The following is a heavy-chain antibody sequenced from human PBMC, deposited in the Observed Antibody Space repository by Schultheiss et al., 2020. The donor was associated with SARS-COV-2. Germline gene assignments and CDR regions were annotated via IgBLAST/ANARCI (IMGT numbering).Heavy chain of an antibody. V-gene: IGHV3-21*01. Sequence: GESLKISCAASGFTFSTYNMNWVRQAPGRGLEWVSAIRGSGDSRYYADSVKGRFTISRDNAKNSLYLQMNSLRAEDTAVYYCARWGDYDFWSGYSNNYYYGMDVWGQGTTVTVSS. D-gene: IGHD3-3*01. J-gene: IGHJ6*02. CDR3: ARWGDYDFWSGYSNNYYYGMDV. CDR2: IRGSGDSR. CDR1: GFTFSTYN.